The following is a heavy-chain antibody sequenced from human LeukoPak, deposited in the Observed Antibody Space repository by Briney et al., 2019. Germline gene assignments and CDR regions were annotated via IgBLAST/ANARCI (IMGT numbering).Heavy chain of an antibody. CDR3: ARGLPYDSSGYYFDGFDH. CDR2: IYYSRST. CDR1: GGSISMGGYY. Sequence: PSQTLPLTCTVSGGSISMGGYYWSWIRQHPGKGLEWIGYIYYSRSTYYNPSLKSRFTISVDTSKNQFSLKLNSVTAADTAVYYCARGLPYDSSGYYFDGFDHWGQGTLVTVSS. J-gene: IGHJ4*02. D-gene: IGHD3-22*01. V-gene: IGHV4-31*03.